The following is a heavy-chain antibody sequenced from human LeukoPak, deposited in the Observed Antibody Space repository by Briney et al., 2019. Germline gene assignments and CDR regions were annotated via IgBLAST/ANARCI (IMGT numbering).Heavy chain of an antibody. CDR1: DGSISSSSYY. CDR3: ARTDSGRSSYFDY. Sequence: SETLSLTCIVSDGSISSSSYYWGWIRQPPGKGLEWIGNLFYTGETFYNPSLNSRVTISVDTSKSQFSLRLSSVTAADTAVYYCARTDSGRSSYFDYWGQGTLVTVSS. J-gene: IGHJ4*02. V-gene: IGHV4-39*01. D-gene: IGHD1-26*01. CDR2: LFYTGET.